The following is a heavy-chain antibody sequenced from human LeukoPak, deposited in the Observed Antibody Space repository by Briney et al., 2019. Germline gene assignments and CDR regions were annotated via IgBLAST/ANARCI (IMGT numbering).Heavy chain of an antibody. D-gene: IGHD3-10*01. CDR1: GGTFSSYA. Sequence: SVKVSCKASGGTFSSYAICRVRQAPGQGLEWMGGIIPTFGTANYAQKFQGRVTITADKSTSTAYMELSSLRSEDTAVYYCARGARSMVRGAIPDNDYWGQGTLVTVSS. J-gene: IGHJ4*02. V-gene: IGHV1-69*06. CDR2: IIPTFGTA. CDR3: ARGARSMVRGAIPDNDY.